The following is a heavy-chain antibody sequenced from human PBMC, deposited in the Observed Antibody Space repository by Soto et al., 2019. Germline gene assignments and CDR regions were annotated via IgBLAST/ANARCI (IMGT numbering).Heavy chain of an antibody. J-gene: IGHJ4*02. CDR2: IYYSGST. D-gene: IGHD4-17*01. V-gene: IGHV4-31*03. CDR3: ARLTDYGDPPDY. Sequence: LSLTCTVSGGSISSGGYYWSWIRQHPGKGLEWIGYIYYSGSTYYNPSLKSRVTISVDTSKNQFSLKLSSVTAADTAVYYCARLTDYGDPPDYWGQGTLVTVSS. CDR1: GGSISSGGYY.